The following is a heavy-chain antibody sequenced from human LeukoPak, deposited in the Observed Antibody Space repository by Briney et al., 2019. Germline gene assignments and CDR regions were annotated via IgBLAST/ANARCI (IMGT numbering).Heavy chain of an antibody. D-gene: IGHD4-17*01. Sequence: SETLSLTCTVSGGSISSYYWSWIRQPPGKGLEWIGYIYYSGSTNYNPSLKSRVTISVDTSKNQFSLKLSSVTAADTAVDYCARGARDYGDYWYYFDYWGQGTLVTVSS. CDR3: ARGARDYGDYWYYFDY. CDR2: IYYSGST. CDR1: GGSISSYY. J-gene: IGHJ4*02. V-gene: IGHV4-59*01.